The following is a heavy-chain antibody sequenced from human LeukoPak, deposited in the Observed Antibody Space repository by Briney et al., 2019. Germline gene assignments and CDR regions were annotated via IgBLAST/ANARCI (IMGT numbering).Heavy chain of an antibody. J-gene: IGHJ3*02. V-gene: IGHV3-48*01. Sequence: GGALRLSCAASGFTFSSYSMNWVGQAPGKGVEGVSYISSSSSTIYYADSVKGRFTISRDNAKNSLYLQMNSLRAEDTAVYYCARDVSSSSWYFADAFDIWGQGTMVTVSS. CDR2: ISSSSSTI. CDR1: GFTFSSYS. CDR3: ARDVSSSSWYFADAFDI. D-gene: IGHD6-13*01.